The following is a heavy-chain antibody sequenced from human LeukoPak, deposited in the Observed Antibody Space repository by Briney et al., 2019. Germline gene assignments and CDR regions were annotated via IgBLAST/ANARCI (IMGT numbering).Heavy chain of an antibody. D-gene: IGHD3-22*01. V-gene: IGHV3-33*08. CDR2: IWYDGSNI. Sequence: PGGSLRLSCAASGFTFSSYAMTWVRQAPGKGLEWLAVIWYDGSNIYYADPVKGRFAISRDNSKNTLYLQINGLRAEDTAVYYCARARNDYDTSSFSALDYWGQGTLVTVSS. CDR3: ARARNDYDTSSFSALDY. CDR1: GFTFSSYA. J-gene: IGHJ4*02.